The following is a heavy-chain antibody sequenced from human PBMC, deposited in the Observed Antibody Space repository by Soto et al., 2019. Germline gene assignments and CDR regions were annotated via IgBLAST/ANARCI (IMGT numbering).Heavy chain of an antibody. CDR3: AHRPRGCSGGSCSSAFDY. CDR1: GFSLSTSGVG. V-gene: IGHV2-5*02. Sequence: QITLKESGPTLVKPTQTLTLTCTFSGFSLSTSGVGVGWIRQPPGKALEWLALIYWDDDQRYSPSLNSRLTITKDTSKNQVVLTMTNMDPVDTATYYCAHRPRGCSGGSCSSAFDYWGQGTLVTVSS. J-gene: IGHJ4*02. CDR2: IYWDDDQ. D-gene: IGHD2-15*01.